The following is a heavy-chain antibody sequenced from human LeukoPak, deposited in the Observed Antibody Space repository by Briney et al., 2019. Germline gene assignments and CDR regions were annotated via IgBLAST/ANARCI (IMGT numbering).Heavy chain of an antibody. CDR1: GGSFRGYY. CDR3: ARGDFWSGYYH. V-gene: IGHV4-34*01. Sequence: SETLSLTCAVYGGSFRGYYWSWIRQPPGKGLEWIGEINHSGSTNYNPSLKSRVTISVDTSKNQFSLKLSSVTAADTAVYDCARGDFWSGYYHWGQGTLVTVSS. J-gene: IGHJ4*02. CDR2: INHSGST. D-gene: IGHD3-3*01.